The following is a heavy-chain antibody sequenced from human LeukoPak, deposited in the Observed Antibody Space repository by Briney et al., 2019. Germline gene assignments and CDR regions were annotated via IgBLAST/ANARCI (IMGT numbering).Heavy chain of an antibody. D-gene: IGHD5-12*01. J-gene: IGHJ4*02. V-gene: IGHV3-11*04. CDR2: ISSSGSTI. CDR3: ARDRGNSGYGTTAYYFDY. Sequence: GGSLRLSCAASGFTFSDYYMSWIRQAPGKGLEWVSYISSSGSTIYYADSVKGRFTTSRDNSKNTLYLQMNSLRAEDTAVYYCARDRGNSGYGTTAYYFDYWGQGTLVTVSS. CDR1: GFTFSDYY.